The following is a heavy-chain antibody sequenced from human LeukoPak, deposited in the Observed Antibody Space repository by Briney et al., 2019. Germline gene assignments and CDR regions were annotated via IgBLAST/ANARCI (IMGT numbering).Heavy chain of an antibody. CDR1: GGTISSSSYY. CDR2: NYYSGST. D-gene: IGHD3-9*01. CDR3: ARPARTHCDILTGYYPNWFDP. Sequence: PSETLSLTCTVSGGTISSSSYYWGWIRQPPGKGLEWIGSNYYSGSTYYNPSLKSGVTISVDRSKNQVSLKLSSVTAADTAVYYCARPARTHCDILTGYYPNWFDPWGQGTLVTVSS. J-gene: IGHJ5*02. V-gene: IGHV4-39*01.